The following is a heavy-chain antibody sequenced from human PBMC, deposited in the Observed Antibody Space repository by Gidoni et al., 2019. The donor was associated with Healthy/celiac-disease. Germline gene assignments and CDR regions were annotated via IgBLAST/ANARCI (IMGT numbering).Heavy chain of an antibody. V-gene: IGHV3-33*01. CDR3: ARDPDQTRLGELSPVDY. CDR2: IWYDGSNK. D-gene: IGHD3-16*02. Sequence: QVQLVESGGGVVQPGRSRSLSCPPFGFPFGNYGMHWVREAPGKGLEWVAVIWYDGSNKYYADSVKGRFTISRDNSKNTLYLQMNSLRAEDTAVYYCARDPDQTRLGELSPVDYWGQGTLVTVSS. J-gene: IGHJ4*02. CDR1: GFPFGNYG.